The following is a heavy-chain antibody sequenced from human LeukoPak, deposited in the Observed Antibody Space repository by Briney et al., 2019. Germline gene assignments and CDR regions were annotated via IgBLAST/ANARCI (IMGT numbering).Heavy chain of an antibody. CDR3: ASSPCRAQPYRRSERGGNNFDY. D-gene: IGHD1-1*01. Sequence: ASETLSLTCTVSGGFINTYYWSWIRQPAGKGLEWIGRIYTSGRTNYNPSLKSRVTISVDTSKNQFSLKLSSVTAADTAVYYCASSPCRAQPYRRSERGGNNFDYWGQGTLVTVSS. V-gene: IGHV4-4*07. CDR2: IYTSGRT. CDR1: GGFINTYY. J-gene: IGHJ4*02.